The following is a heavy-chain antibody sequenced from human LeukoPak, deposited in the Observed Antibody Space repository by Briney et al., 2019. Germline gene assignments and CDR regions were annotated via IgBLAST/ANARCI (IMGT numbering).Heavy chain of an antibody. Sequence: PSETLSLTCTVSGDSISSYYWSWVRQPPGKGLEWIGYIYYSGSTNYNPSLKSRVAISVDTSKNQFSLKLSSVTAADTAVYYCAGMAPYYYYYMDVWGKGTTVTVSS. D-gene: IGHD1-14*01. J-gene: IGHJ6*03. CDR2: IYYSGST. V-gene: IGHV4-59*01. CDR1: GDSISSYY. CDR3: AGMAPYYYYYMDV.